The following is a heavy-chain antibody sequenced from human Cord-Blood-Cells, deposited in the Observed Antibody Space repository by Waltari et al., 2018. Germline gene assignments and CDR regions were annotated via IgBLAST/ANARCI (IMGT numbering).Heavy chain of an antibody. D-gene: IGHD6-13*01. Sequence: QVQLQESGPGLVKPSESLSLTCTVSGGSISSYYWSWLRQPPGKGLEWIGYIYYSGSTNYNPSLKSRVTISVDTSKNQFSLKLSSVTAADTAVYYCARRYSSSWYCFDHWGQGTLVTVSS. CDR2: IYYSGST. CDR3: ARRYSSSWYCFDH. V-gene: IGHV4-59*01. CDR1: GGSISSYY. J-gene: IGHJ4*02.